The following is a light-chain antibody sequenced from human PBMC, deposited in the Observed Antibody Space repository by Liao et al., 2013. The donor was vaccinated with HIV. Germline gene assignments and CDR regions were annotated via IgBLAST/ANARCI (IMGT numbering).Light chain of an antibody. CDR1: NIGSKT. V-gene: IGLV3-21*01. J-gene: IGLJ1*01. CDR2: NDS. Sequence: SYELTQPPSVSVAPGKTARITCGGSNIGSKTVHWYQQKPGQAPVLVIYNDSDRPSGIPERFSGSNSGNTATLTISRVEAGDEADYYCQAWDSSTAYVFGTGTKVTVL. CDR3: QAWDSSTAYV.